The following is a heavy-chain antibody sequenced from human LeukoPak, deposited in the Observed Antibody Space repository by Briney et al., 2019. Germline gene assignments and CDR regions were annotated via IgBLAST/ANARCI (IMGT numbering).Heavy chain of an antibody. Sequence: ASVKVFCKAYIFINYYIHWVRQAPGQGLEWMGVINPSDGSTNYAQKYQDRVTMTRDTSTRTVYMQLSSLRSDDTAVYYCARDVAREFDYWGQGTLVTVSS. CDR3: ARDVAREFDY. CDR1: IFINYY. CDR2: INPSDGST. V-gene: IGHV1-46*01. J-gene: IGHJ4*02.